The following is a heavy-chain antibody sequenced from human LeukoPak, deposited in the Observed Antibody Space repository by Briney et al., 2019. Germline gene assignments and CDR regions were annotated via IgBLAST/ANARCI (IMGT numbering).Heavy chain of an antibody. CDR2: ISGSGGST. J-gene: IGHJ4*02. CDR1: GVTFSTYA. Sequence: GGSLRLSCAASGVTFSTYAMSWVRQAPGKGLEWVSGISGSGGSTHYADSVKGRFTISRDNSKNTLYLQMNSLRAEDTAVYYCVKDRESLVDTDTLDYWGQGTLVTVSS. D-gene: IGHD5-18*01. V-gene: IGHV3-23*01. CDR3: VKDRESLVDTDTLDY.